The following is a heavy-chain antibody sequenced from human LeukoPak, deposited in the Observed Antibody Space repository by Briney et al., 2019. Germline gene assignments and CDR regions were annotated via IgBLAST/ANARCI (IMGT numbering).Heavy chain of an antibody. V-gene: IGHV1-18*01. J-gene: IGHJ6*03. CDR1: GYTFTSYG. Sequence: GASVKVSCKASGYTFTSYGISWVRQAPGQGLEWMGWISAYNGNTNYAQKLQGRVTMTTDTSTSTAYMELRSLRSEDTAVYYCARGRIGARPSYYYYMDVWGKGTTVTVSS. CDR3: ARGRIGARPSYYYYMDV. CDR2: ISAYNGNT. D-gene: IGHD6-6*01.